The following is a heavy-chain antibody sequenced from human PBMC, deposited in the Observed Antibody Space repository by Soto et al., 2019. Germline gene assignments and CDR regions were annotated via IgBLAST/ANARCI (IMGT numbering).Heavy chain of an antibody. Sequence: PSEDPSHTYAFSGGSISRNKSWGWVPPPPRKREERIVEIYHSGSTNYNPSLKGRVTMSVDKSKNQFSLKLSSVTAADTAVYYCTRVVFDLIPAARVRHYYGMDVWGHGTTVTVSS. V-gene: IGHV4-4*02. CDR3: TRVVFDLIPAARVRHYYGMDV. D-gene: IGHD2-2*01. CDR1: GGSISRNKS. J-gene: IGHJ6*02. CDR2: IYHSGST.